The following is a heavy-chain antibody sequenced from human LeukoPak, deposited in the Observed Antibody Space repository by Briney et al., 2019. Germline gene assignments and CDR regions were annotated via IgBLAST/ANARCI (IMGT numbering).Heavy chain of an antibody. Sequence: GGSLRLSCAASGFTFSTFDMNWVRQAPGKGLEWVSYISSGSSTVYYADSVKGRFTISRDNAKNSLYLQMNSLRAEDTAVYYCARLRYYAMDVWGQGTTVIVSS. V-gene: IGHV3-48*01. CDR3: ARLRYYAMDV. CDR2: ISSGSSTV. CDR1: GFTFSTFD. J-gene: IGHJ6*02.